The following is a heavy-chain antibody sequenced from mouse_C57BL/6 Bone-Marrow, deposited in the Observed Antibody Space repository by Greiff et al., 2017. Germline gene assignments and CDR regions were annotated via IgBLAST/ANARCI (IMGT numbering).Heavy chain of an antibody. CDR2: ISSGGSYT. CDR3: ARHNYSNYPDY. V-gene: IGHV5-6*01. D-gene: IGHD2-5*01. CDR1: GFTFSSYG. Sequence: EVKLVESGGDLVKPGGSLKLSCAASGFTFSSYGMSWVRQTPDKRLEWVATISSGGSYTYYPDSVKGRFTISRDNAKNTLYLQMSSLKSEDTAMYYCARHNYSNYPDYWGQGTTLTVSS. J-gene: IGHJ2*01.